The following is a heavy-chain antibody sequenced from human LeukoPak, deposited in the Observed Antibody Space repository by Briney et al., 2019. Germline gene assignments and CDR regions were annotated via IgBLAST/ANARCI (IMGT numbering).Heavy chain of an antibody. CDR3: ARPTSKYGSGSSDV. D-gene: IGHD3-10*01. J-gene: IGHJ6*04. CDR1: GGSISSSSYY. CDR2: IYYSGST. Sequence: SETLSLTCTVSGGSISSSSYYWGWIRQPPGKGLEWIGSIYYSGSTYYNPSLKSRVTISVDTSKNQFSLKLSSVTAADTAVYYCARPTSKYGSGSSDVWGKGTTVTVSS. V-gene: IGHV4-39*07.